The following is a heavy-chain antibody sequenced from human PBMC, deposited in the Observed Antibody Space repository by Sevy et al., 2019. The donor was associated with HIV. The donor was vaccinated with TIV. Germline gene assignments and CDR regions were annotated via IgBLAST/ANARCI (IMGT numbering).Heavy chain of an antibody. D-gene: IGHD2-2*01. J-gene: IGHJ3*01. CDR1: GYTFIGYY. CDR2: INPNTGGT. Sequence: ASVKVSCQASGYTFIGYYIHWVRQAPGQGLEWMGRINPNTGGTNYAQKFQGRVTMTRDTSISTAYMELSRVTSDDTAVYYCVSYAFDVFYVWGQGTMVTVSS. CDR3: VSYAFDVFYV. V-gene: IGHV1-2*06.